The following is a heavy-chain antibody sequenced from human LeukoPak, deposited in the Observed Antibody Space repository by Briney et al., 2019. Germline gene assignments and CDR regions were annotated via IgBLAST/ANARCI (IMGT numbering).Heavy chain of an antibody. D-gene: IGHD6-13*01. CDR3: ARGRRQLANFDY. CDR2: INHSGST. Sequence: SETLSLTCAVYGGSFSGYYWSWIRQPPGKGLEWIGEINHSGSTNYNPSLKSRVTISVDTSKNQFSLKLSSVTAADTAVYYCARGRRQLANFDYWGQGTLVTVSS. CDR1: GGSFSGYY. V-gene: IGHV4-34*01. J-gene: IGHJ4*02.